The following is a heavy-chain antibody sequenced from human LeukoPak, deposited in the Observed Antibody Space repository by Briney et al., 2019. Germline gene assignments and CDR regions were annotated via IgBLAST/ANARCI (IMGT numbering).Heavy chain of an antibody. CDR2: TWYDGSKA. CDR3: ARDPLTRYCSSTSCYGGAFDI. V-gene: IGHV3-33*01. Sequence: GGSLRLSCAASGFNFSNYGMHWVRQAPGKGLEWVAVTWYDGSKAYYGDSVKVRFTFSRDNSKNTMYLQMNSLRVEDTAVYYCARDPLTRYCSSTSCYGGAFDIWGQGTMVTVSS. J-gene: IGHJ3*02. D-gene: IGHD2-2*01. CDR1: GFNFSNYG.